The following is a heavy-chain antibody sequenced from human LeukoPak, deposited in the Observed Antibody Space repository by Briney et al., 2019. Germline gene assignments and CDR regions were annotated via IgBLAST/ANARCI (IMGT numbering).Heavy chain of an antibody. V-gene: IGHV1-2*06. CDR2: INPNSGGT. D-gene: IGHD5-12*01. J-gene: IGHJ4*02. CDR1: GYTFTGYY. CDR3: ARETLYSGYDYAYY. Sequence: ASVKVSCKASGYTFTGYYMHWLRQAPGQGLEWMGRINPNSGGTNYAQKFQGRVTMTRDTSISTAYMELSRLRSDDTAVYYCARETLYSGYDYAYYWGQGTLVTVSS.